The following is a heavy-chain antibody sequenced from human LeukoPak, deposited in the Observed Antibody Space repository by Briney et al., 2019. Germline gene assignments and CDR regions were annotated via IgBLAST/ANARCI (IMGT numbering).Heavy chain of an antibody. V-gene: IGHV1-2*02. D-gene: IGHD6-13*01. CDR3: AREGASSGYSSSWYFRRRFDY. J-gene: IGHJ4*02. CDR2: LNPNSGST. CDR1: GYAFTGYH. Sequence: GASVKVSCKTSGYAFTGYHIHWVRQAPGQGLEWMGWLNPNSGSTNFAQKFYGRASLTRNTSISTAYMELTRLTSDDTAVYYCAREGASSGYSSSWYFRRRFDYWGQGTLVTVSS.